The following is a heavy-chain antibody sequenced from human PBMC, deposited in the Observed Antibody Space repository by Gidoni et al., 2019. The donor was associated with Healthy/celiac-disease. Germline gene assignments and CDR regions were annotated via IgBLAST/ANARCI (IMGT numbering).Heavy chain of an antibody. J-gene: IGHJ4*02. V-gene: IGHV3-23*01. CDR3: AKDQRNYYDSSGYYPDY. CDR1: GFTFSSYA. CDR2: ISGRGGST. D-gene: IGHD3-22*01. Sequence: EVQLLVSGGGLVQSGGSLRLSCAASGFTFSSYAMSWVRQDPGMGLEWVSGISGRGGSTYYADSVKGRFTISRENSKNTLYLQMNSLRAEDTAVYYCAKDQRNYYDSSGYYPDYWGQGTLVTVSS.